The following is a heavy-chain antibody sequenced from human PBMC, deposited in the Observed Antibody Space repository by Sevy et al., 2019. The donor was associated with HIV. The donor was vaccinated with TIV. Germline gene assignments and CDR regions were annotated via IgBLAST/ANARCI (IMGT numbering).Heavy chain of an antibody. Sequence: GGSLRLSCTASGFTFGDYAMSWFRQAPGKGLEWVGFIESKAYGGTTEYAAYVKGRFTISRDDSKSIAYLQMNSLKTEDTAVYYCTSSIRVFNDYWGQGTLVTVSS. D-gene: IGHD2-21*01. CDR1: GFTFGDYA. V-gene: IGHV3-49*03. CDR3: TSSIRVFNDY. CDR2: IESKAYGGTT. J-gene: IGHJ4*02.